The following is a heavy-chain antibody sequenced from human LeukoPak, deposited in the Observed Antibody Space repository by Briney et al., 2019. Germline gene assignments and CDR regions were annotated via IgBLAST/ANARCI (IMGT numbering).Heavy chain of an antibody. V-gene: IGHV3-33*06. CDR3: AKVGAVAAVEN. CDR1: GFTFSSFG. D-gene: IGHD6-19*01. Sequence: PGGSLRLSCGASGFTFSSFGMHWLRQAPGKGLEWVAIIWYDGSDKYYSESVKGRFTISRDNSKNTLYLQMNSLRAEDTAMYYCAKVGAVAAVENWGQGTLVTVSS. CDR2: IWYDGSDK. J-gene: IGHJ4*02.